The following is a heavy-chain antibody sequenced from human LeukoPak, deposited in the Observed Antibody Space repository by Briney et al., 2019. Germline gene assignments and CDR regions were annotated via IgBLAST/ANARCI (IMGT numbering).Heavy chain of an antibody. CDR2: ISAYNGNT. D-gene: IGHD2-21*02. CDR3: ARDQHIVVVTAYDY. J-gene: IGHJ4*02. Sequence: GASVKVSCKASGYTFTSYGISWVRQAPGQGLEWMGWISAYNGNTNYAQKLQGRVTMTTDTSTSTAYMELRSLRSDDTAVYYCARDQHIVVVTAYDYWGQGTLATVSS. CDR1: GYTFTSYG. V-gene: IGHV1-18*01.